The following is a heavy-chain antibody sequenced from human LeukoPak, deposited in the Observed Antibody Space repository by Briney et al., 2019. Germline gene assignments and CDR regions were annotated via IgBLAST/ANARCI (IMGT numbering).Heavy chain of an antibody. J-gene: IGHJ4*02. CDR2: IRYDGSNK. CDR3: AKDRIAVAGTFDY. Sequence: PGGSLRLSCAASGFTFSSYGMHWVRQAPGKGLEWVAFIRYDGSNKYYADSVKGRFAISRDNSKNTLYLQMHSLRAEDTAVYYCAKDRIAVAGTFDYWGQGTLVTVSS. CDR1: GFTFSSYG. D-gene: IGHD6-19*01. V-gene: IGHV3-30*02.